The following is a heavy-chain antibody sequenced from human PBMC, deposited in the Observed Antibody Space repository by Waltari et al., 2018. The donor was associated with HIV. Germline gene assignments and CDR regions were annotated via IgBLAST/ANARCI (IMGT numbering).Heavy chain of an antibody. J-gene: IGHJ5*02. CDR3: AKLGMKNWFDP. CDR2: INTNTGNP. V-gene: IGHV7-4-1*02. Sequence: QVQLVQSGSELKKPGASVTISCRAFGYKFTNYAINWVRQAPGQGPEWMGWINTNTGNPTYAQGFTGRFVFSLDTSVSTAYLQINSLKAEDTAVYYCAKLGMKNWFDPWGQGTLVTVSS. D-gene: IGHD3-3*02. CDR1: GYKFTNYA.